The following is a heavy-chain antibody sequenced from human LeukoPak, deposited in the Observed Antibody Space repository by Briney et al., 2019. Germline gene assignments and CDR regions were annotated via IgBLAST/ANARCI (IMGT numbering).Heavy chain of an antibody. CDR2: ISTYNGNT. J-gene: IGHJ3*02. D-gene: IGHD5-12*01. V-gene: IGHV1-18*01. Sequence: ASVKVSCKASGYTFTSYGISWVRQAPGQGLEWMGWISTYNGNTNYAQKFQGRVTMTTDTSTSTACMELRSLRSDDTAVYYCARVSGGHDDAFDIWGRGTMVTVSS. CDR3: ARVSGGHDDAFDI. CDR1: GYTFTSYG.